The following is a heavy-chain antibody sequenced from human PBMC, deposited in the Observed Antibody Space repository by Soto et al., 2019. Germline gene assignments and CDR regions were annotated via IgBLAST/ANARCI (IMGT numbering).Heavy chain of an antibody. CDR3: ASSDSRFLEWLLRYYYYGMDV. V-gene: IGHV4-34*01. CDR2: INHSGST. D-gene: IGHD3-3*01. J-gene: IGHJ6*02. CDR1: VGSFIDFY. Sequence: SVPLSLRCAVYVGSFIDFYWSWIRQPPGKGLECIGEINHSGSTNYNPSLKSRVTISVDTSKNQFTLKLSSVTAADTAVYYCASSDSRFLEWLLRYYYYGMDVWGQGTSVTVSS.